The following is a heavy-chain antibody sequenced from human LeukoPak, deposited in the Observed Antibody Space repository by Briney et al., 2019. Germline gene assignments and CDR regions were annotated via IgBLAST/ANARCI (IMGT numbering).Heavy chain of an antibody. CDR1: GYSFTGYN. J-gene: IGHJ6*02. D-gene: IGHD3-10*01. CDR3: ASGSGSHYGMDV. CDR2: INPNSGGI. Sequence: ASVKVSCKASGYSFTGYNLHWVRQAPGQGLEWMGWINPNSGGINYAQKFQGWVTMTRDTSISTAYMELSRLRSDDTAVYYCASGSGSHYGMDVWGQGTTVTVSS. V-gene: IGHV1-2*04.